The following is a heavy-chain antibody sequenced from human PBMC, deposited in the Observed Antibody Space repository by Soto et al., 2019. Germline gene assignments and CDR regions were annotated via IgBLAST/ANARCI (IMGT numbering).Heavy chain of an antibody. D-gene: IGHD3-9*01. Sequence: SETLSLTCTVSGGSISSSSYYWGWIRQPPGKGLEWIGSIYYSGSTYYNPSLKSRVTISVDTSNNQFSLKLSSGTAADTAVYYCALGRANILTGYYYFDYWGQGTLVTVSS. CDR2: IYYSGST. CDR3: ALGRANILTGYYYFDY. J-gene: IGHJ4*02. CDR1: GGSISSSSYY. V-gene: IGHV4-39*01.